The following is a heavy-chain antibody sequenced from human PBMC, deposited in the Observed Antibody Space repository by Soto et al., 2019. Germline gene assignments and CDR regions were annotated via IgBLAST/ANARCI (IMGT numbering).Heavy chain of an antibody. D-gene: IGHD3-22*01. Sequence: SVKVSCKASGGTFSSYAISWVRQAPGQGLEWMGGIIPIFGTANYAQKFQGRVTITADESTSTAYMELSSLRSEDTAVYYCASGDSSGYYYYFDYWGQGTLVTVSS. CDR2: IIPIFGTA. V-gene: IGHV1-69*13. CDR3: ASGDSSGYYYYFDY. J-gene: IGHJ4*02. CDR1: GGTFSSYA.